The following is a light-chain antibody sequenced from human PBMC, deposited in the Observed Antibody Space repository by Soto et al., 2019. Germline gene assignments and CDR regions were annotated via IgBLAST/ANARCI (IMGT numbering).Light chain of an antibody. CDR3: ASWDDNLNGPV. Sequence: QSVLTQPPSVSEAPRQRVTISCSGSSSNIGNNPVNWYQQLPGKAPNLLIYYDDMLYSGVSDRFSGSKSGTSASPAISGLQSEDEADYYCASWDDNLNGPVFGRGTKLTVL. CDR2: YDD. J-gene: IGLJ2*01. CDR1: SSNIGNNP. V-gene: IGLV1-36*01.